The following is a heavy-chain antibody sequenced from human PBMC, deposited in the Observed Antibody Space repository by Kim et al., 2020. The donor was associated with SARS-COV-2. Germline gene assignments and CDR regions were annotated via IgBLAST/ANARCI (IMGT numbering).Heavy chain of an antibody. D-gene: IGHD1-7*01. J-gene: IGHJ3*02. Sequence: GGSLRLSCAASGFTFDDYAMHWVRQAPGKGLEWVSLISGDGGSTYYADSVKGRFTISRDNSKNSLYLQMNSLRTEDTALYYCAKDIDASKTSDPPHAFDIWGQGTMVTVSS. V-gene: IGHV3-43*02. CDR2: ISGDGGST. CDR3: AKDIDASKTSDPPHAFDI. CDR1: GFTFDDYA.